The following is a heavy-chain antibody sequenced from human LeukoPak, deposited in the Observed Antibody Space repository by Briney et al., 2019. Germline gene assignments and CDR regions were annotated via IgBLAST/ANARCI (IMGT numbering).Heavy chain of an antibody. CDR3: ARDIAAASRFDY. V-gene: IGHV1-2*02. Sequence: ASVKVSCKASGYTFTGYYMHWVRPAPGQGLEWVGWINPNSGGTNYAQKFQGRVTMARETSISTAYMELSRLRSDDTAVYYCARDIAAASRFDYWGQGTLVTVSS. D-gene: IGHD6-13*01. CDR1: GYTFTGYY. CDR2: INPNSGGT. J-gene: IGHJ4*02.